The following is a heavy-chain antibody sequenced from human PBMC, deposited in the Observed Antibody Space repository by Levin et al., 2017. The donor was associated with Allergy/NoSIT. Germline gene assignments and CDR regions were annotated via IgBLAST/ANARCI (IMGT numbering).Heavy chain of an antibody. CDR2: ISGSGGST. J-gene: IGHJ5*02. Sequence: GESLKISCAASGFTFSSYAMSWVRQAPGKGLEWVSAISGSGGSTYYADSVKGRFTISRDNSKNTLYLQMNSLRAEDTAVYYCAKDSFAAMVINWFDPWGQGTLVTVSS. V-gene: IGHV3-23*01. D-gene: IGHD5-18*01. CDR1: GFTFSSYA. CDR3: AKDSFAAMVINWFDP.